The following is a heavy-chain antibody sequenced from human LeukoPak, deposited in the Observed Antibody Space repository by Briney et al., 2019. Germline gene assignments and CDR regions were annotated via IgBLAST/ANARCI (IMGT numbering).Heavy chain of an antibody. CDR3: ARQTMVRGVMSDY. Sequence: PVKVSCKASGGTFSSYAISWVRQAPGQGLEWMGRIIPIFGTANYAQKFQGRVTITTDESTSTAYMELSSLRSEDTAVYYCARQTMVRGVMSDYWGQGTLVTVSS. CDR1: GGTFSSYA. D-gene: IGHD3-10*01. CDR2: IIPIFGTA. J-gene: IGHJ4*02. V-gene: IGHV1-69*05.